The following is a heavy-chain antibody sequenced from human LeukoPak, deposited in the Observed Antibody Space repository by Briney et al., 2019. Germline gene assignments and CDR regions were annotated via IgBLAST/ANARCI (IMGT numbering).Heavy chain of an antibody. CDR1: GFTFSSYG. CDR3: AKDRYGDYFDY. CDR2: ISYDGSNK. Sequence: SGGSLRLSCAASGFTFSSYGMHWVRQAPGKGLEWLAVISYDGSNKYYADSVKGRFTISRDNSKNTLYLQMNSLRAEDTAVYYCAKDRYGDYFDYWGQGTLVTVSS. D-gene: IGHD4-17*01. J-gene: IGHJ4*02. V-gene: IGHV3-30*18.